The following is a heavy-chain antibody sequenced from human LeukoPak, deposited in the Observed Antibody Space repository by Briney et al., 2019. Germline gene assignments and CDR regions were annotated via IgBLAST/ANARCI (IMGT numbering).Heavy chain of an antibody. Sequence: SVKVSCKASGGTFSSYAISWVRQAPGQGLEWMGGIIPIFGTANYAQKFQGRVTITADESTSTAYMEPSSLRSEDTAVYYCARGYCSSTSCYPSYYFGYWGQGTLVTVSS. CDR3: ARGYCSSTSCYPSYYFGY. CDR1: GGTFSSYA. V-gene: IGHV1-69*13. J-gene: IGHJ4*02. D-gene: IGHD2-2*01. CDR2: IIPIFGTA.